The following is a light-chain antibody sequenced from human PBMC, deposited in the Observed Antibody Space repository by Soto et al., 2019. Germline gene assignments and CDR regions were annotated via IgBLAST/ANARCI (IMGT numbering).Light chain of an antibody. CDR3: QQYNEWPPGYT. Sequence: EIVMTQSPATLSVSPGERATLSCRASQSLSSNLAWYQQKPGQSPRLLIYGASTRATGIPDRFSGSGSGTEFTLTISSLQSEDFAVYYCQQYNEWPPGYTFGQGTKVEIK. V-gene: IGKV3-15*01. J-gene: IGKJ2*01. CDR1: QSLSSN. CDR2: GAS.